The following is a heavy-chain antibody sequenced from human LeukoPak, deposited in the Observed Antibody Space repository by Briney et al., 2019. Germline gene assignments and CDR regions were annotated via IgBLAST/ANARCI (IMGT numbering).Heavy chain of an antibody. D-gene: IGHD1-26*01. CDR1: GFTFSSYA. V-gene: IGHV3-30*04. CDR3: ARERTRTSGRFKVGYYYYGMDV. Sequence: GRSLRLSCVASGFTFSSYAMHWVRQAPGKGLEWVAVISYDGSNKYYADSVKGRFTISRDNSKNTLYLQMNSLRAEDTAVYYCARERTRTSGRFKVGYYYYGMDVWGKGTTVTVSS. J-gene: IGHJ6*04. CDR2: ISYDGSNK.